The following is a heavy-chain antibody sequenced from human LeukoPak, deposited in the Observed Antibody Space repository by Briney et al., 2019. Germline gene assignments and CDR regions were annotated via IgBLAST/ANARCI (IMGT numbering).Heavy chain of an antibody. D-gene: IGHD2-2*01. CDR2: INPNSGGT. CDR3: ARAPRGIPAAKNWFDP. V-gene: IGHV1-2*02. Sequence: ASVKVSCKASGYTFNAYYMHWVRQAPGQGLEWMGWINPNSGGTNYAQKFQGRVTMTRDTSISAAYMELSRLTSDDTAVYYCARAPRGIPAAKNWFDPWGQGTLVTVSS. CDR1: GYTFNAYY. J-gene: IGHJ5*02.